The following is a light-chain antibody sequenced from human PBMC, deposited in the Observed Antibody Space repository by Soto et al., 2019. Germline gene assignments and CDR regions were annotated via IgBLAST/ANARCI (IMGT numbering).Light chain of an antibody. J-gene: IGKJ1*01. CDR1: QNIISW. CDR3: QQYNNYPWT. V-gene: IGKV1-5*03. CDR2: KAS. Sequence: DIQMTQSPSTLSASVGDIVTITCRASQNIISWLAWYQQKPGKAPNLLIYKASSLESGVPSRFSGSGSETEFTLTISSLQPDDFATYYCQQYNNYPWTFGQGTKVEIK.